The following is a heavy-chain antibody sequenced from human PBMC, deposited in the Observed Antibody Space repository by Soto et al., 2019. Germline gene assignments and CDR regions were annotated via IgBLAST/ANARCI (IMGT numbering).Heavy chain of an antibody. V-gene: IGHV3-49*03. CDR1: GFTFGDYA. Sequence: GGSLRLSCTASGFTFGDYAMSWFRQAPGKGLEWVGFIRSKAYGGTTEYAASVKGRFTISRDDSKSIAYLQMNSLKTEDTAVYYCTSSMVRGVIFFDYWGQGTLVTVSS. CDR2: IRSKAYGGTT. CDR3: TSSMVRGVIFFDY. D-gene: IGHD3-10*01. J-gene: IGHJ4*02.